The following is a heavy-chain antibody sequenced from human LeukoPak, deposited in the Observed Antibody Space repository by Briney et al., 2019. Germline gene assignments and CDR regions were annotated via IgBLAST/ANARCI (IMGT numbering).Heavy chain of an antibody. CDR3: AREKLRGILYYGMDV. D-gene: IGHD2/OR15-2a*01. CDR2: IWYDGSNK. J-gene: IGHJ6*04. V-gene: IGHV3-33*01. CDR1: GFTFSSYG. Sequence: GGSLRLSCAASGFTFSSYGMHWVRQAPGKGLEWVAVIWYDGSNKYYADSVKGRFTISRDNSKNTLYLQMNSLRAEDTAVYYCAREKLRGILYYGMDVWGKGTTVTVTS.